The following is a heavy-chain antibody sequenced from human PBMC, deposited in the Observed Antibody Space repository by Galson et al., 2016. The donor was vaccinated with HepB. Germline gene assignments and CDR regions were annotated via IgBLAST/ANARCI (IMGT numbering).Heavy chain of an antibody. J-gene: IGHJ4*02. D-gene: IGHD3-10*01. CDR1: GDSVASRRAS. CDR2: TYYRSKWYH. V-gene: IGHV6-1*01. CDR3: ARQSYYGSVDYSKIDY. Sequence: CAISGDSVASRRASWNWIRQSPSRGLEWLGRTYYRSKWYHDYLPSVKGRMTINPDTSRNQFSLLLNSVTPEDTAVYFCARQSYYGSVDYSKIDYWGQGIPVTVSS.